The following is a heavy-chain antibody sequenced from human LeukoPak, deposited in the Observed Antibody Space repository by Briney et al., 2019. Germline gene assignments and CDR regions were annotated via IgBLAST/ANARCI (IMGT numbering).Heavy chain of an antibody. CDR2: INTHTGNP. V-gene: IGHV7-4-1*02. CDR3: ATQGGGYCSTTSCYDY. D-gene: IGHD2-2*01. J-gene: IGHJ4*02. Sequence: ASVKVSCKASGYTFTSYPMNWVRRAPGQGLEWMGRINTHTGNPTYAQGFIGRFVFSVDTSVSTTYLQISSLNAEDTAVYYCATQGGGYCSTTSCYDYWGQGTLVTVSS. CDR1: GYTFTSYP.